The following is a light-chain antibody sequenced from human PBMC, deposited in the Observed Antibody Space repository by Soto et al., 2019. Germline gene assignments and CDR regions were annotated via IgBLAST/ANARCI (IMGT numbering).Light chain of an antibody. CDR3: QQYMSYRT. J-gene: IGKJ1*01. Sequence: DIQMTQSPSPLSASVGDRVTITCRASQSISSWLAWYQQKPGKAPKVLIYDASSLESGVPSRFSGSGSGTEFTLTISSLQPDDFASYYCQQYMSYRTFGQGTKVDIK. V-gene: IGKV1-5*01. CDR1: QSISSW. CDR2: DAS.